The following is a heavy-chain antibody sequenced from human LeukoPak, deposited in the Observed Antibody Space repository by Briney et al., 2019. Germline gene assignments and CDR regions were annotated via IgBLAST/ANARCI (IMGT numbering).Heavy chain of an antibody. CDR3: ARDLWESSSWYASGCGMDV. V-gene: IGHV4-59*01. J-gene: IGHJ6*02. Sequence: PSETLSLTCTVSGGSISSYYWSWIRQPPGKGLEWIGYIYYSGSTNYNPSLKSRVTISVDTSKNQFSLKLSSVTAADTAVYYCARDLWESSSWYASGCGMDVWGQGTTVTVSS. CDR1: GGSISSYY. D-gene: IGHD6-13*01. CDR2: IYYSGST.